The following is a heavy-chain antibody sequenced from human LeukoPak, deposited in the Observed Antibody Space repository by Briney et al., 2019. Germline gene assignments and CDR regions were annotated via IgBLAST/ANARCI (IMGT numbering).Heavy chain of an antibody. V-gene: IGHV4-59*01. J-gene: IGHJ5*02. CDR3: ARGAYSSSSNWFDP. CDR2: IYYSGST. CDR1: GGSISSYY. Sequence: SETLSLTCTVSGGSISSYYWSWIRQPPGKGLEWIGYIYYSGSTNYNPSLKSRVTISVDTSKNQISLKLSSVTAADTAVYYCARGAYSSSSNWFDPWGQGTLVTVSS. D-gene: IGHD6-6*01.